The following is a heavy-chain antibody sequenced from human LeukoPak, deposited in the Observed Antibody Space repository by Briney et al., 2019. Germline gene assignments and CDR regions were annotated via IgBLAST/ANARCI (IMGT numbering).Heavy chain of an antibody. CDR3: ARVTPYRLEWSTFYYYYYMDV. V-gene: IGHV4-34*01. CDR1: GGTFSGYY. Sequence: SETLSLTCAVYGGTFSGYYWSWIRQPPGKGLEWIGEINHSGSTNYNTSFKSRVTISVGTSKNQCSLKQSSVTAADTAVYYCARVTPYRLEWSTFYYYYYMDVWGKGTTVTVSS. CDR2: INHSGST. D-gene: IGHD3-3*01. J-gene: IGHJ6*03.